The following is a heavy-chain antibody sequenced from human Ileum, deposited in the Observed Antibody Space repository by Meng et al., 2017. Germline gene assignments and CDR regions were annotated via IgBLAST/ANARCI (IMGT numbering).Heavy chain of an antibody. J-gene: IGHJ4*02. V-gene: IGHV3-30*04. CDR1: GFTFSSYA. CDR2: ISYDGSNK. Sequence: GGSLRLSCAASGFTFSSYAMHWVRQAPGKGLEWVAVISYDGSNKYYADSVKGRFTISRDNSKNTLYLQMNSLRAEDTAVYYCARVSIPGSGSYYHVYFYYWGQGTLVTVSS. D-gene: IGHD3-10*01. CDR3: ARVSIPGSGSYYHVYFYY.